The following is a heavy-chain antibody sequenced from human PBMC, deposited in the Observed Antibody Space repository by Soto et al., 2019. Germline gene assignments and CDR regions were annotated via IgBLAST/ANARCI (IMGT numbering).Heavy chain of an antibody. CDR1: GVTVSSDAYH. J-gene: IGHJ4*02. CDR2: IYHTGST. CDR3: ARSRFRGTKWSKFDY. V-gene: IGHV4-31*03. D-gene: IGHD2-8*01. Sequence: SETLSLTCTVSGVTVSSDAYHWSWIRQPPGKGLEWIGNIYHTGSTYYSPSLKSRVDISLDRSTNQFSLRLSSVTAADTAVYYCARSRFRGTKWSKFDYWGQGXLVTVYS.